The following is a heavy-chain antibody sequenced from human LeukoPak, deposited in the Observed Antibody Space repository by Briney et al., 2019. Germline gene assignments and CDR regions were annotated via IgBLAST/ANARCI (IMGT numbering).Heavy chain of an antibody. CDR2: IYYSGNT. D-gene: IGHD5-12*01. V-gene: IGHV4-39*07. Sequence: PSETLSLTCAVSGGFISSGTHYWGWIRQPPGKGLEWIGSIYYSGNTYYNPSLKSRVTISVDTSKSQFSLKLSSVTAADTAIYYGARTSVAYMDVWGKGTTVRVSS. CDR3: ARTSVAYMDV. CDR1: GGFISSGTHY. J-gene: IGHJ6*03.